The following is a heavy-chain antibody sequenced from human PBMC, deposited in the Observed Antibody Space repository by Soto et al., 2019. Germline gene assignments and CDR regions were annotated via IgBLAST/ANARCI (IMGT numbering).Heavy chain of an antibody. D-gene: IGHD3-22*01. CDR3: TERGKYDKRVFDY. Sequence: GGSLRLSCAASGFTFSGSAMHWVRQASGKGLEWVGRIRSKGDNYATSYAASVKGRFTISRDDSKNTAYLQMDSLKTEDTAGEYCTERGKYDKRVFDYWSQGTLVTVSS. J-gene: IGHJ4*02. CDR1: GFTFSGSA. CDR2: IRSKGDNYAT. V-gene: IGHV3-73*01.